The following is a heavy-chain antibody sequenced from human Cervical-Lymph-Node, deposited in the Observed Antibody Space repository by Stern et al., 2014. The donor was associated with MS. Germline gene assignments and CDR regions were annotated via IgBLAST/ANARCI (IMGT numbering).Heavy chain of an antibody. CDR3: ARIPYGTWIDS. D-gene: IGHD4-17*01. V-gene: IGHV2-26*01. CDR2: ILSNGEK. J-gene: IGHJ4*02. CDR1: GFSLSTARMG. Sequence: QVTLKESGPVLVKPTETLTLTCTVSGFSLSTARMGVSWIRQPPGKALEWLAHILSNGEKVHSTSLKSRLTISKDTSKNQVVLTMTNMDPVDTATYYCARIPYGTWIDSWGQGTLVTVSS.